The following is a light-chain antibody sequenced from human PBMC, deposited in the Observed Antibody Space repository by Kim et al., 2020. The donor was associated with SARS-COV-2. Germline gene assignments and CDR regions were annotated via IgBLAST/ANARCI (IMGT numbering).Light chain of an antibody. CDR1: QSISSSY. V-gene: IGKV3-20*01. J-gene: IGKJ1*01. Sequence: SPGERASLSCRASQSISSSYLAWYQQRPGQAPRLLVYGASNRATGIPDRFSGSGSGTDFTLTISRLEPEDFAVYYCQQDDSSPRTFGQGTKVDIK. CDR2: GAS. CDR3: QQDDSSPRT.